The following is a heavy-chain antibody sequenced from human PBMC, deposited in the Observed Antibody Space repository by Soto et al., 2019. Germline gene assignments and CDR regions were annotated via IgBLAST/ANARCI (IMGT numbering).Heavy chain of an antibody. Sequence: EVQLLESGGGLVQPGGSLRLSCAASGFTFSSFAMSWVRQAPGEGLEWVSAVSRSGDNTYYADSVKGRFAISRDNSKNALYLQINSLRAEDTAVYYCANDFGHYDILSGYPTFGYWGQGTLVTVSS. V-gene: IGHV3-23*01. J-gene: IGHJ4*02. CDR3: ANDFGHYDILSGYPTFGY. CDR2: VSRSGDNT. CDR1: GFTFSSFA. D-gene: IGHD3-9*01.